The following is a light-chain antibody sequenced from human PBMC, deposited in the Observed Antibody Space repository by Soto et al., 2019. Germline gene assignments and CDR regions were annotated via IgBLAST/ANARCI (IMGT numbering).Light chain of an antibody. J-gene: IGKJ1*01. CDR1: QSVSSY. CDR2: AAS. Sequence: DIQMTQSPSSLSASVGDRVTITCRASQSVSSYLSWYQQKPGKAPNLLIYAASNLQSGVPSRFSGSGSGADFTLTISSLQPEDFATYYCQQNYNIVWTFGQGTKVDTK. CDR3: QQNYNIVWT. V-gene: IGKV1-39*01.